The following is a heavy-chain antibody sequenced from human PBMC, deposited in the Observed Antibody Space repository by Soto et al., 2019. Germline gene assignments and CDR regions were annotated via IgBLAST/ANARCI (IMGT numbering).Heavy chain of an antibody. CDR3: ARVGIAVASAFDY. J-gene: IGHJ4*02. Sequence: KPSETLSLTCAVSGGSISSGGYSWSWIRQPPGKGLEWIGYIYHSGSTYYNPSLKSRVTISVDRSKNQFSLKLSSVTAADTAVYYCARVGIAVASAFDYWGQGTLVTVSS. V-gene: IGHV4-30-2*01. CDR2: IYHSGST. D-gene: IGHD6-19*01. CDR1: GGSISSGGYS.